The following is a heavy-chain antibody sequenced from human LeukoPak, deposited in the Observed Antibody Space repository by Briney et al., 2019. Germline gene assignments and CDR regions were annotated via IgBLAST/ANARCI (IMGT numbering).Heavy chain of an antibody. CDR1: GGSISSYY. CDR3: ARVHKDAFDI. CDR2: ICYSGST. Sequence: SETLSLTCTVSGGSISSYYWSWIRQPPGKGLEWIGYICYSGSTNYNPSLKSRVTISVDTSKNQFSLKLSSVTAADTAVYYCARVHKDAFDIWGQGTMVTVSS. V-gene: IGHV4-59*01. J-gene: IGHJ3*02.